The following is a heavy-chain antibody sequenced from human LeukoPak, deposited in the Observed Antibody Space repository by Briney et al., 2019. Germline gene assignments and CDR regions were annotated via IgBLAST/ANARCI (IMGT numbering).Heavy chain of an antibody. CDR2: ISSSSSYI. D-gene: IGHD2-2*01. CDR3: ARVSCSSTSCYWPFYYYGMDV. V-gene: IGHV3-21*01. J-gene: IGHJ6*02. CDR1: GFTFSSYS. Sequence: PGGPLRLSCAASGFTFSSYSMNWVRQAPGKGLEWVSSISSSSSYIYYADSVKGRFTISRDNAKNSLYLQMNSLRAEDTAVYYCARVSCSSTSCYWPFYYYGMDVWGQGTTVTVSS.